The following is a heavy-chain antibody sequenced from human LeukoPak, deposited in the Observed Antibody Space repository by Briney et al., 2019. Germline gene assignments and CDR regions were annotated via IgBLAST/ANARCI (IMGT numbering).Heavy chain of an antibody. CDR2: ISSSGSTI. V-gene: IGHV3-48*03. Sequence: GGSLRLSCAASGFTFSSYEMNWVRQAPGKGLEWVSYISSSGSTIYYADSVKGRFTISRDNDKNSLYLQMNSLRAEDTAVYYCAELGITMIGGVWGKGATVTISS. CDR3: AELGITMIGGV. J-gene: IGHJ6*04. CDR1: GFTFSSYE. D-gene: IGHD3-10*02.